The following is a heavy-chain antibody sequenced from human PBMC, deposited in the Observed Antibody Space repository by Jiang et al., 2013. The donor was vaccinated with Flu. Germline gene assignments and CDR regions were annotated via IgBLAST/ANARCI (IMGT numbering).Heavy chain of an antibody. V-gene: IGHV3-30*04. CDR3: ARAGSGEQLALLIDY. J-gene: IGHJ4*02. D-gene: IGHD6-6*01. Sequence: PGKGLEWVAVISYDGSNKYYADSVKGRFTISRDNSKNTLYLQMNSLRAEDTAVYYCARAGSGEQLALLIDYWGQGTLVTVS. CDR2: ISYDGSNK.